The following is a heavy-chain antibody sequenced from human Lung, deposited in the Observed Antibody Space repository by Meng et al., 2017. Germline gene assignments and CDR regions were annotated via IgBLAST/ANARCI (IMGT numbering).Heavy chain of an antibody. D-gene: IGHD3-22*01. CDR3: ARGGYYDSSGYQDY. CDR2: IRTYNGNT. Sequence: ASVTVSCKASGYTFTSYGISWVRQAPGQGLEWMGWIRTYNGNTNYAQRLQGRVTMTTDTSASTAYMELRSLISDDTAIYYCARGGYYDSSGYQDYWGQGTLVTVSS. V-gene: IGHV1-18*01. CDR1: GYTFTSYG. J-gene: IGHJ4*02.